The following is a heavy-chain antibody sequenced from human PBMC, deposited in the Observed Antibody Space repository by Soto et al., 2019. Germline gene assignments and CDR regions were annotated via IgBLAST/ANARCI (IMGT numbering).Heavy chain of an antibody. V-gene: IGHV4-39*01. D-gene: IGHD3-3*01. CDR1: GGSISSSSYY. J-gene: IGHJ6*03. Sequence: SETLSLTCTVSGGSISSSSYYWGWIRQPPGKGLEWIGSIYYSGSTYYNPSLKSRVTISVDTSKNQFSLKLSSVTAADTAVYYCASAGGSGSISTTEYYYYMDVWGKGTTVTVSS. CDR3: ASAGGSGSISTTEYYYYMDV. CDR2: IYYSGST.